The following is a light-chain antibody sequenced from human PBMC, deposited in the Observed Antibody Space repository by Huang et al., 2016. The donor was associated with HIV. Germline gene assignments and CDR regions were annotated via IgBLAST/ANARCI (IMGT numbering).Light chain of an antibody. CDR3: QQLMSFPPT. V-gene: IGKV1-9*01. CDR1: QGPISY. CDR2: ATS. J-gene: IGKJ4*02. Sequence: IQLTQSPSSLSASVGDRVTITCRASQGPISYLAWYQQKPGTAPKLLIYATSTWQSGFPSRFSGFGSGTDCTLTISSQQPEDSATYYWQQLMSFPPTFGGGTKVEIK.